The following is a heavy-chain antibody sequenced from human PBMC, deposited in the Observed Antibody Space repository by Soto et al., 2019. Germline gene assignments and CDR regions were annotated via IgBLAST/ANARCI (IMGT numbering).Heavy chain of an antibody. CDR3: GRGPGADKIDC. CDR1: GGSVSSGGYF. V-gene: IGHV4-30-4*01. CDR2: IYNSGST. J-gene: IGHJ4*02. Sequence: QVQLQESGPGLVEPSQTLSLTFTVSGGSVSSGGYFWSWIRQPPGEGLEWIGHIYNSGSTYSNPSLRGRVTIDVATSKRQFRLKVSSVTDADTAVYYCGRGPGADKIDCWGQGTLVTVSS.